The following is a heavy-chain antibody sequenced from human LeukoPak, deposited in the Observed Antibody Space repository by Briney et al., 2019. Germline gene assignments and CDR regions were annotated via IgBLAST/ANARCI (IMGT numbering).Heavy chain of an antibody. V-gene: IGHV4-34*01. J-gene: IGHJ5*02. CDR2: INHSGST. CDR3: ARVVVAAAMSGWFDP. D-gene: IGHD2-2*01. Sequence: SETLSLTCAVYGGSFSGYYWSWIRQPPGKGLEWIGEINHSGSTNYNPSLKSRVTMSVDTSKNQFSLKLSSVTAADTAVYYCARVVVAAAMSGWFDPWGQGTLVTVSS. CDR1: GGSFSGYY.